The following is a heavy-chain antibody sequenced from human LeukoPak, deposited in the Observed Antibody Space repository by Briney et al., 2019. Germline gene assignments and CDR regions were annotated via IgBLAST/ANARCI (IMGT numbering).Heavy chain of an antibody. J-gene: IGHJ4*02. CDR1: GFTFSSYC. D-gene: IGHD6-6*01. Sequence: GGSLRLSCAASGFTFSSYCMNWVRQAPGKGLEWVASISSSSSYIYYADSVEGRFTITRDNAKNSLYLEMNSLNAEETAVYYCARAGGTSSDYFDYWGQGTLVTVSS. CDR2: ISSSSSYI. CDR3: ARAGGTSSDYFDY. V-gene: IGHV3-21*01.